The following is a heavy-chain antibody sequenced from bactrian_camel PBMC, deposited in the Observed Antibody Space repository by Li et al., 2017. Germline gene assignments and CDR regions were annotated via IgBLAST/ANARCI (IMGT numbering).Heavy chain of an antibody. CDR1: GLAYSGYC. D-gene: IGHD2*01. J-gene: IGHJ6*01. V-gene: IGHV3S40*01. CDR3: AARGPYCYTKLSVRDFTY. CDR2: ICAGRT. Sequence: DVQLVESGGGSVQTGGSLKLSCETSGLAYSGYCMGWFRQALGNEREGVGAICAGRTYYADSVKGRFTISQDNAKNTVYLQMNSLKPEDTAMYYCAARGPYCYTKLSVRDFTYWGQGTQVTVS.